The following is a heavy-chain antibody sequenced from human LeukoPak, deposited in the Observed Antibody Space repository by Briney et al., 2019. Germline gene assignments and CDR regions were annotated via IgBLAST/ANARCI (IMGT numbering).Heavy chain of an antibody. Sequence: GGSLRLSCAASGFTFSNARMSWVRQAPGKGLEWVGRIKSKTDGGTTDYAAPVKGRFTISRDDSKNTLYLQMNSLKTEDTAVYYCTTDFWSGYAYYYYMDVWGKGTTATVSS. V-gene: IGHV3-15*01. CDR1: GFTFSNAR. CDR2: IKSKTDGGTT. CDR3: TTDFWSGYAYYYYMDV. D-gene: IGHD3-3*01. J-gene: IGHJ6*03.